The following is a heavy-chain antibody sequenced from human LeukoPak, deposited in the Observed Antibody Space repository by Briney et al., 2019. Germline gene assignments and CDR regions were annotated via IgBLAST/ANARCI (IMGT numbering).Heavy chain of an antibody. J-gene: IGHJ4*02. CDR3: AGDYGDYYFDY. CDR2: IYYSGST. V-gene: IGHV4-39*07. CDR1: GGSIYSTSNY. D-gene: IGHD4-17*01. Sequence: SETLSLTCTVSGGSIYSTSNYWGWIRQPPGKGLEWIGSIYYSGSTSYNPSLKSRVTISVDTSKNQFSLKLSSVTAADTAVYFCAGDYGDYYFDYWGQGTLVTVSS.